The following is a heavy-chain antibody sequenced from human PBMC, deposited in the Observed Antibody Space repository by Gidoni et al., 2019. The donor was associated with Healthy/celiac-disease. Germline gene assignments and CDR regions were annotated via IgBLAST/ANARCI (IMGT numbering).Heavy chain of an antibody. Sequence: QVQLVQSGAEVKKPGSSVKVSCKASGGTFSSYAISWVRQAPGQGLEWMGGIIPIFGTANYAQKFQGRVTITADESTSTAYMELSSLRSEDTAVYYCAREGTAMRRGNYYYGMDVWGQGTTVTVSS. CDR3: AREGTAMRRGNYYYGMDV. V-gene: IGHV1-69*01. D-gene: IGHD5-18*01. CDR1: GGTFSSYA. CDR2: IIPIFGTA. J-gene: IGHJ6*02.